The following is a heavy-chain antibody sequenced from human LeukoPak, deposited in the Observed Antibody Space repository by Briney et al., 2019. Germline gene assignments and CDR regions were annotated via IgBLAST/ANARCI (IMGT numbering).Heavy chain of an antibody. CDR3: ARDLYTEESGTIKY. D-gene: IGHD5-12*01. CDR1: GFTFSSYW. Sequence: GGSPRLSCAASGFTFSSYWMSWVRQAPGKGLEWVANIKEDGSEKYHVDSVKGRFTISRDNAKNSLYLQMNSLRAEDTAVYYCARDLYTEESGTIKYWGQGTLVTVSP. CDR2: IKEDGSEK. V-gene: IGHV3-7*01. J-gene: IGHJ4*02.